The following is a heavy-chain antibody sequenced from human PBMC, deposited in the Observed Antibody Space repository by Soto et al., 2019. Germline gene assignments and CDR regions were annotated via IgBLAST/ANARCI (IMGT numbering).Heavy chain of an antibody. CDR2: ISWDGEK. Sequence: QITLKESGPTLVKPTQTLTLTCTFSGFSLNTSGVGVGWIRQPPGTALEWLALISWDGEKRYRPTLKSRLTITKDTSETQVVLTMTTMDPVDTASYYCAHIRVDLLTGHYYFDYWGQGTLVTVSS. CDR3: AHIRVDLLTGHYYFDY. D-gene: IGHD3-9*01. V-gene: IGHV2-5*02. J-gene: IGHJ4*02. CDR1: GFSLNTSGVG.